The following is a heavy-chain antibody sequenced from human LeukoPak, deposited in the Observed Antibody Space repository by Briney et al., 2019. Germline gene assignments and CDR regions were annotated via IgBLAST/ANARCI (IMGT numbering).Heavy chain of an antibody. CDR1: GGSISSGGYY. V-gene: IGHV4-30-2*01. Sequence: PSETLSLTCTVSGGSISSGGYYWSWIRQPPGKGLEWIGYIYHSGSTYYNPSLKSRVTISVDRSKNQFSLKLSSVTAADTAVYYCARGGDGGYYTVDYWGQGTLVTVSS. J-gene: IGHJ4*02. CDR3: ARGGDGGYYTVDY. CDR2: IYHSGST. D-gene: IGHD3-3*01.